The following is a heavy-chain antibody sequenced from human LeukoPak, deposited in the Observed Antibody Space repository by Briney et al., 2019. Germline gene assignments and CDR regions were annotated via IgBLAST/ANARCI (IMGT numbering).Heavy chain of an antibody. J-gene: IGHJ6*03. CDR2: MNPNSGNT. CDR3: ARVAIRGYSGYDLRGYYYYYYMDV. Sequence: ASVKVSCKASGYTFTSYDINWVRQATGQGLEWMGWMNPNSGNTGYAQKFQGRVTMNRNTSISTAYMEQSSLRSEDTAVDYCARVAIRGYSGYDLRGYYYYYYMDVWGKGTTVTISS. D-gene: IGHD5-12*01. CDR1: GYTFTSYD. V-gene: IGHV1-8*01.